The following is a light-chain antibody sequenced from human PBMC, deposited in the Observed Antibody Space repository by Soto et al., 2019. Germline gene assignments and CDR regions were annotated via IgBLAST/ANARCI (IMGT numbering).Light chain of an antibody. CDR2: AAS. V-gene: IGKV1-12*01. CDR3: QQYYSYPIT. CDR1: QGITSW. Sequence: DIQLTQSPSSVSASVGDRVTITCRASQGITSWLAWYQQKPGEAPKLLIYAASTLYGGVPSRFSGSGSGTDFALTITSLQAEDFATYYCQQYYSYPITFGQGTRLEIK. J-gene: IGKJ5*01.